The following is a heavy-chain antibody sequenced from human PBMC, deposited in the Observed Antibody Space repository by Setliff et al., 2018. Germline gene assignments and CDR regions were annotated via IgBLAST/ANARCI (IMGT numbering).Heavy chain of an antibody. D-gene: IGHD6-13*01. J-gene: IGHJ5*02. CDR1: GASISSGSNY. V-gene: IGHV4-61*09. CDR2: ILSSGGT. Sequence: TLSLTCSVSGASISSGSNYWSWIRQPAGKGVEWIGHILSSGGTNYNPSLKNRVSISLDTSKNQFSLNLNSVTAADTAVYFCARDTPHDPVSSNWYRNWFDPWGQGILVTAPQ. CDR3: ARDTPHDPVSSNWYRNWFDP.